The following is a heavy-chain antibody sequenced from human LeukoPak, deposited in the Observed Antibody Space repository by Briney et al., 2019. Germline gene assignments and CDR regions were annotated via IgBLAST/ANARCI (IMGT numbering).Heavy chain of an antibody. J-gene: IGHJ6*02. V-gene: IGHV4-31*03. Sequence: SQTLSLTCTVSGGSISSGGYYWSWIRQHPGKGLEWIGYIYYSGSTYYNPSLKSRVTISVDTSKNQFSLKLSSVTAADTAVYYCARAQFDTVVVPASALYGMDVWGQGTTVTVSS. CDR3: ARAQFDTVVVPASALYGMDV. D-gene: IGHD2-2*01. CDR2: IYYSGST. CDR1: GGSISSGGYY.